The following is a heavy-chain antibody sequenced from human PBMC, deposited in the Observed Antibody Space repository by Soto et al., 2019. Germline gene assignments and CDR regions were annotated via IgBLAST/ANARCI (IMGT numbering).Heavy chain of an antibody. J-gene: IGHJ4*02. CDR3: ARARGLNSGYDWGTSSLEFDY. Sequence: SETLSLTCAVYGGSFSGYYWSWIRQPPGKGLEWIGEINHSGSTNYNPSLKSRVTISVDTSKNQFSLKLSSVTAADTAVYYCARARGLNSGYDWGTSSLEFDYWGQGTLVTVSS. V-gene: IGHV4-34*01. CDR2: INHSGST. D-gene: IGHD5-12*01. CDR1: GGSFSGYY.